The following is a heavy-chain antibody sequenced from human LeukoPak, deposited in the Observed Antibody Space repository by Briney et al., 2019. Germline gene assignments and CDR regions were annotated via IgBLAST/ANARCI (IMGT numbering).Heavy chain of an antibody. J-gene: IGHJ4*02. CDR2: ISPTSDYT. V-gene: IGHV3-11*03. CDR3: SKCQYYSSPYF. Sequence: GGSLRLSCAASGFTFIDYSMSWIRQAPGKGLEWVSYISPTSDYTSYADSVKGRFTIFRDNAKNSLFLQMNSLRVEDTAVYYLSKCQYYSSPYFWGQGTLVTVSS. D-gene: IGHD2/OR15-2a*01. CDR1: GFTFIDYS.